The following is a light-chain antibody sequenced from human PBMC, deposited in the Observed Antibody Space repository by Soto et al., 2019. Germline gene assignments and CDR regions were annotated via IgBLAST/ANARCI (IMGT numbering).Light chain of an antibody. V-gene: IGKV3-20*01. CDR1: QSVSSSY. CDR3: QQYSSSPWT. J-gene: IGKJ1*01. Sequence: DIVLTQSPGTLSLSPGERATLSCRASQSVSSSYLAWYQQNPGQAHRLLIYGASSRATGIPDRFSGSGSGTDLTINISRLEPEDSEVYDCQQYSSSPWTFGQGTKVDIK. CDR2: GAS.